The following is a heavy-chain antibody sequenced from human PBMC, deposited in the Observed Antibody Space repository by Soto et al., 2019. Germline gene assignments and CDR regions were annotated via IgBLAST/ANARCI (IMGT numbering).Heavy chain of an antibody. CDR2: IFNSGTT. D-gene: IGHD6-19*01. CDR1: CAYTFSHYH. J-gene: IGHJ4*02. CDR3: ALALGPATGLDY. Sequence: QVQLQESGPGLVKPSQTRSLTCSVSCAYTFSHYHWTWLRQPPGNGLEWMGYIFNSGTTFYNPSLTSRLSISMDTSGNHFALELRSVTAADTAVYYCALALGPATGLDYCCQGTLVTVSS. V-gene: IGHV4-31*02.